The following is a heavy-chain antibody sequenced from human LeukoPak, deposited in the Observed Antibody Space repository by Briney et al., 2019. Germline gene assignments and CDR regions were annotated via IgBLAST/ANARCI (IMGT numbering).Heavy chain of an antibody. J-gene: IGHJ6*03. CDR1: GYTFTNVD. CDR3: ARACSSTSCQPGGYYYYMDV. V-gene: IGHV1-8*03. D-gene: IGHD2-2*01. CDR2: MNPNSGNT. Sequence: ASVKVSCRASGYTFTNVDINWVRQASGQGLEWMGWMNPNSGNTGYAQNFQGRLTITRDTSISTAYMELSRLRSDDTAVYYCARACSSTSCQPGGYYYYMDVWGKGTTVTVSS.